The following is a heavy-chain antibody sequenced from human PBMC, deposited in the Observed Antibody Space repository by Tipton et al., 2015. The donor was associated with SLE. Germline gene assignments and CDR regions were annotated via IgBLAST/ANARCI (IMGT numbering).Heavy chain of an antibody. D-gene: IGHD5-12*01. V-gene: IGHV4-31*03. Sequence: TLSLTCTVSGGSISSGGYYWSWIRQHPGKGLEWIGYTYYSGNTYYNPSLKSRVTISVDTSENQFSLKLSSVTAADTAVYYCARDANCPITSAEYFDLWCRGTQVTVSS. J-gene: IGHJ2*01. CDR2: TYYSGNT. CDR1: GGSISSGGYY. CDR3: ARDANCPITSAEYFDL.